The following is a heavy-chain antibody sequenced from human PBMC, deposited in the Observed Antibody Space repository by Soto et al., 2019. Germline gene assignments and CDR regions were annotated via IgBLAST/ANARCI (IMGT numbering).Heavy chain of an antibody. Sequence: EVQLVETGGGLIQPGGSLRLSCAASGFTVSSNYMSWVRQAPGKGLEWVSVIYSGGSTYYADSVKGRFTISRDNSKNTLYLQMNSRRAEDTAVYYCARDGGIAARRGTAVYWGQGTLVTVSS. V-gene: IGHV3-53*02. J-gene: IGHJ4*02. CDR1: GFTVSSNY. D-gene: IGHD6-6*01. CDR3: ARDGGIAARRGTAVY. CDR2: IYSGGST.